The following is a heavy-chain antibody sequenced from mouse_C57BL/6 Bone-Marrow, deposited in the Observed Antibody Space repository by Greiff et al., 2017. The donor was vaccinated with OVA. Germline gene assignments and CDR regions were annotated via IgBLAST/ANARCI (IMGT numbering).Heavy chain of an antibody. Sequence: QVQLQQSGAELMKPGASVKLSCKATGYTFTGYWIEWVKQGPGHGLEWIGEILPGSGSTNYNEKFKGKGTFTADTTSNTAYMQLRSLTTEDSAIYYCARSDRLYAMDYWGQGTSVTVSS. V-gene: IGHV1-9*01. J-gene: IGHJ4*01. CDR2: ILPGSGST. CDR1: GYTFTGYW. CDR3: ARSDRLYAMDY.